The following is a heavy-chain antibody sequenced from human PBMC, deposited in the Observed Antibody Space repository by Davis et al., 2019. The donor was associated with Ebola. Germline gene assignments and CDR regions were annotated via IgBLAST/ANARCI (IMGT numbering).Heavy chain of an antibody. CDR3: ARMIEWATILDS. D-gene: IGHD5-24*01. CDR1: GGSISGHY. Sequence: PSETLSLTCTVSGGSISGHYWGWIRQTPGKGLEWIGYVFHSGTTNYNPSLKSRVTMTVDKSKNQFSLKVSSVTAADTAVYYCARMIEWATILDSWGQGAPVTVSS. V-gene: IGHV4-59*11. CDR2: VFHSGTT. J-gene: IGHJ4*02.